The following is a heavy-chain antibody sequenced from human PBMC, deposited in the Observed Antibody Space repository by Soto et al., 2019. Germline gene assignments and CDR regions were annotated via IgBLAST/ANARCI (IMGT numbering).Heavy chain of an antibody. V-gene: IGHV4-34*01. CDR2: INHSGST. CDR3: ARAEYYYYGMDV. Sequence: PSETLSLTCAVYGGSFSGYYWSWIRQPPGKGLEWIGEINHSGSTNYNPSLKSRVTISVDTSKNQFSLKLSSVTAADTAVYYCARAEYYYYGMDVWGQGTTVTVSS. CDR1: GGSFSGYY. J-gene: IGHJ6*02.